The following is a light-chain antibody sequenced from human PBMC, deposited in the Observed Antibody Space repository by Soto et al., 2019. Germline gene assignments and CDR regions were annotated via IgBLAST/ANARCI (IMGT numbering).Light chain of an antibody. CDR3: QQYNSYPYT. J-gene: IGKJ2*01. Sequence: DIQMTQSPSTLSASVGDRVTITCRASQSISSWLAWYQQKPGKAPTLMIYKASSLESGVPSRFSGSGSGTEFTLTISSLQPDDFAPYYCQQYNSYPYTFGQGTKLEIK. CDR2: KAS. CDR1: QSISSW. V-gene: IGKV1-5*03.